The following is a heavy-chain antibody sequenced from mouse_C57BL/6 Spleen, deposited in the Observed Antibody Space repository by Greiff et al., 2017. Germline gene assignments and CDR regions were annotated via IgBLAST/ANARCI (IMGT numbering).Heavy chain of an antibody. V-gene: IGHV1-50*01. CDR3: ARGQLTGLDY. CDR1: GYTFTSYW. Sequence: QVQLQQPGAELVKPGASVKLSCKASGYTFTSYWMQWVKQRPGQGLEWIGEIDPSDSYTNYNQKFKGKATLTVDTSSSTAYMQLSSLTSEDSAVYYCARGQLTGLDYGGQGTTLTVSS. J-gene: IGHJ2*01. D-gene: IGHD3-3*01. CDR2: IDPSDSYT.